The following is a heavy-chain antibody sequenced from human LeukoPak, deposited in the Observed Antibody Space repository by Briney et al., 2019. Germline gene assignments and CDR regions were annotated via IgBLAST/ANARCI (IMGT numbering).Heavy chain of an antibody. CDR3: AKAPRSTTVTPDY. CDR1: GGSISSGSYY. D-gene: IGHD4-17*01. Sequence: SQTLSLTCTVSGGSISSGSYYWSWIRQPAGKGLEWIGRIYTSGSTNYNPSLKSRVTMSVDTSKNQFSLKVTSVTAADTAVYYCAKAPRSTTVTPDYWGQGTLVTVSS. J-gene: IGHJ4*02. V-gene: IGHV4-61*02. CDR2: IYTSGST.